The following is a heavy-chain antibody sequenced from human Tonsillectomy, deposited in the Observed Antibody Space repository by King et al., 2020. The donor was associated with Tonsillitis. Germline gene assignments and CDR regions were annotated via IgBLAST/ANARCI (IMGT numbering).Heavy chain of an antibody. CDR3: AREAFRYDILTGFYAMDV. CDR2: INGRSTYK. V-gene: IGHV3-21*01. D-gene: IGHD3-9*01. Sequence: QLVQSGGGLVKPGGSLRLSCAASGFSFSGYSMNWVRQAPGKGLEWVSSINGRSTYKYYSDSVKGRFTISRDNAKNSLYLQINTLRAEDTAVYYCAREAFRYDILTGFYAMDVWGQGTTVTVS. CDR1: GFSFSGYS. J-gene: IGHJ6*02.